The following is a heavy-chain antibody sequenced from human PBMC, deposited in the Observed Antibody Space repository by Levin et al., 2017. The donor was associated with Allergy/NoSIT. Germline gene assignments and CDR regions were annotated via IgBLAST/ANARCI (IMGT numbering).Heavy chain of an antibody. J-gene: IGHJ3*02. Sequence: HPGGSLRLSCAASGFTFSSYDIHWVRQAAGKGLEWVSGVGTAGDTYFPGSVKGRFTVSRENAKNSLFLQMNSLRAGDTAVYYCARGSYCSGGRCHGIGAFDIWGQGTMVTVSS. V-gene: IGHV3-13*01. CDR3: ARGSYCSGGRCHGIGAFDI. D-gene: IGHD2-15*01. CDR2: VGTAGDT. CDR1: GFTFSSYD.